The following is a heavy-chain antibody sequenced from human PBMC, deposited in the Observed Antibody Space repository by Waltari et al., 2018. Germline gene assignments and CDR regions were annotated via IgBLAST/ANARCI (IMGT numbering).Heavy chain of an antibody. J-gene: IGHJ4*02. Sequence: QVQLQESGPGLAKPSGTLSVTCAVSGDSISGSYWWSWVRQPPGKGLEWIGQIHGSGRSNYNPSLESRVTVSIDTSNNHFSLKVTSATAADTAVYYCARDRGRGLYLDSWGQGTLVTVSP. D-gene: IGHD2-15*01. CDR3: ARDRGRGLYLDS. V-gene: IGHV4-4*02. CDR1: GDSISGSYW. CDR2: IHGSGRS.